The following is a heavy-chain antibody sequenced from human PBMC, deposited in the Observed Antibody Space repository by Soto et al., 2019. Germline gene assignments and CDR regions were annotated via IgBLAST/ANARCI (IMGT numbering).Heavy chain of an antibody. V-gene: IGHV3-33*01. CDR3: ARWVYYGDYHFDY. Sequence: TGGSLRLSCAASGFTFSNYGMHWVRQAPGKGLEWVAVIWYDGSNKYYADSVKGRFTISRDNPKNTLYLQMNSLRVEDTAVYYCARWVYYGDYHFDYWGQGTLVTVSS. D-gene: IGHD4-17*01. J-gene: IGHJ4*02. CDR1: GFTFSNYG. CDR2: IWYDGSNK.